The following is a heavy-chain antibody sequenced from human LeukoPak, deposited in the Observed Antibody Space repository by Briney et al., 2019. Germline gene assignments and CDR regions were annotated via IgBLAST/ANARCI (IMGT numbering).Heavy chain of an antibody. CDR3: ARDPYNVNDFVNFGAFDI. CDR1: GFTFSSYW. CDR2: IKQDGGET. Sequence: GGSLRLSGAASGFTFSSYWMNWVRQAPGKGLEWVANIKQDGGETHYVASVKGRFTVSRDNAKNSLYLQLNGLRAEDTAVYYCARDPYNVNDFVNFGAFDIWGQGTMVTVSS. V-gene: IGHV3-7*01. J-gene: IGHJ3*02. D-gene: IGHD1-14*01.